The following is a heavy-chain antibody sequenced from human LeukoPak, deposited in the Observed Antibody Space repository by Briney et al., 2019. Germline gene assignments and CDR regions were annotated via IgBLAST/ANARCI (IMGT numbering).Heavy chain of an antibody. CDR2: ISYDGSNK. CDR1: GFTFSSYA. Sequence: PGRSLRLSCAASGFTFSSYAMHWVRQAPGNGLEWVAVISYDGSNKYYADSVKGRFTISRDNSKNTLYLQMNSLRAEDTAVYYCARDAWRGSTFDYWGQGTLVTVSS. V-gene: IGHV3-30-3*01. CDR3: ARDAWRGSTFDY. D-gene: IGHD1-26*01. J-gene: IGHJ4*02.